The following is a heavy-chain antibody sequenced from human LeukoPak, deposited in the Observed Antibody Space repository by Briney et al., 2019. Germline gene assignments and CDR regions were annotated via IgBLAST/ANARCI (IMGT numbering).Heavy chain of an antibody. D-gene: IGHD1-26*01. V-gene: IGHV4-39*01. J-gene: IGHJ4*02. CDR3: ARLSVGLPADY. CDR1: GGSISSSSYY. Sequence: SETLSLTCTVSGGSISSSSYYWGWIRQPPGKGLEWIGSIYYSGSTYYNPSLQSRLTISVDTSKSQFSLELNSVTAADTAVYYCARLSVGLPADYWGQGTLVTVSS. CDR2: IYYSGST.